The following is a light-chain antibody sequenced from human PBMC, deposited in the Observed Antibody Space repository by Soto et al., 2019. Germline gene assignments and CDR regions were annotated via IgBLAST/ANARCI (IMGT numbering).Light chain of an antibody. J-gene: IGKJ4*01. CDR3: QQYGSSLLT. Sequence: EIVLTQSPGTLSLSPGERATLSCRASQSVSSSYLAWYQQKPGQAPRLLIYGASSRATGIPDRFSGSGSGTDFTLTISRLEPEACAVYYCQQYGSSLLTFGGGTKVEIK. CDR1: QSVSSSY. CDR2: GAS. V-gene: IGKV3-20*01.